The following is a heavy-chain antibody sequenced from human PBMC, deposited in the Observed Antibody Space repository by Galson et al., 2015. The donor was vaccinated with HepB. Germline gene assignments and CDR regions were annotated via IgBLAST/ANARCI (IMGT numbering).Heavy chain of an antibody. D-gene: IGHD6-19*01. CDR3: AKDLQRSSGWFSVEY. Sequence: SLRLSCAASAFIFYSYTMNWVRQAPGKGKGLEWVSYISSSSSSIYYADSVKGRFTISRDNAKNTVYLQMHSLRAEDTAVYYCAKDLQRSSGWFSVEYWGQGALVTVSS. CDR2: ISSSSSSI. CDR1: AFIFYSYT. V-gene: IGHV3-48*01. J-gene: IGHJ4*02.